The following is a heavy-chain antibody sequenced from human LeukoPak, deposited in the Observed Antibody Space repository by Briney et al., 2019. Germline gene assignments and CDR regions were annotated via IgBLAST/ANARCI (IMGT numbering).Heavy chain of an antibody. V-gene: IGHV3-23*01. CDR2: ISSSGGSA. J-gene: IGHJ4*02. Sequence: PGGSLRLSCVGSGFTFSSYSMSWVRQAPGKGLEWVSGISSSGGSAYYADSVKGRFTTSRDNSKNTLYLQMNSLRAEDTAVYYCAKGDDILTGDFDYWGQGTLVTVAS. CDR3: AKGDDILTGDFDY. CDR1: GFTFSSYS. D-gene: IGHD3-9*01.